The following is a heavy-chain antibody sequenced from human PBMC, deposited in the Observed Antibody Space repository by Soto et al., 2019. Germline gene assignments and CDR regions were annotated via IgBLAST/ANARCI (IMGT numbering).Heavy chain of an antibody. D-gene: IGHD3-3*01. CDR2: VSHDGDKK. Sequence: GGSLRLSCAVFGLPSRNFIIYDIHWFRQAPGKGLEWVAVVSHDGDKKYYSESLKGRFTISRDNSKNTLYLQMTRLSAEDKAVYFCEKAAHAFWPNYGKTGVHFDSWGQGTLVTVSS. CDR1: GLPSRNFIIYD. J-gene: IGHJ4*02. V-gene: IGHV3-30*18. CDR3: EKAAHAFWPNYGKTGVHFDS.